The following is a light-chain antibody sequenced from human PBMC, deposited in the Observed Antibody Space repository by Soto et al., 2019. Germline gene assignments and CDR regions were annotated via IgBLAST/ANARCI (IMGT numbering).Light chain of an antibody. CDR2: GAS. V-gene: IGKV3-15*01. Sequence: EIVMTQSPATLSASPGERATLSCRASQTVSNNLAWYQQKPDQPPRVLIFGASTRATGIPARFSGSGSGTEFTLTISSLQSEDFAVYYCQQYHKWPPFTFGQGTKLEIK. CDR3: QQYHKWPPFT. J-gene: IGKJ2*01. CDR1: QTVSNN.